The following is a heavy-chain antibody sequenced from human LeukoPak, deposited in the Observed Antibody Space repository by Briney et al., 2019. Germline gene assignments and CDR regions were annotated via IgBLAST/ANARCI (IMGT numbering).Heavy chain of an antibody. CDR3: TRGERYSSGWYGPDY. CDR2: IRSKAYGGTT. CDR1: GFTFGDYA. J-gene: IGHJ4*02. D-gene: IGHD6-19*01. V-gene: IGHV3-49*04. Sequence: GGSLRLSCTASGFTFGDYAMSWVRQAPGKGLEWVGFIRSKAYGGTTEYAASVKGRFTISRDDSKSIAYLQMNSLKTEDTAVYYCTRGERYSSGWYGPDYWGQGTLVTVSS.